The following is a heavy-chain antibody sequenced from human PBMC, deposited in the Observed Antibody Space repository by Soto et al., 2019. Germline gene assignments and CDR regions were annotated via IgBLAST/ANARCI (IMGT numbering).Heavy chain of an antibody. Sequence: PSETLSLTCTVSGGSISSSSYYWGWIRQPPGKGLEWIGSIYYSGSTYYNPSLKSRVTISVDTSKNQFSLKLSSVTAADTAVYYCAGYSRGYRTRNPCYPRSYYYGMDVWGQGTTVTVSS. J-gene: IGHJ6*02. CDR3: AGYSRGYRTRNPCYPRSYYYGMDV. V-gene: IGHV4-39*01. CDR2: IYYSGST. CDR1: GGSISSSSYY. D-gene: IGHD2-8*01.